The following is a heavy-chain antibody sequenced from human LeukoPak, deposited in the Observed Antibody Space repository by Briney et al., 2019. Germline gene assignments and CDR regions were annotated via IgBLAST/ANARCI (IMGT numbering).Heavy chain of an antibody. CDR2: MNPNSGNT. D-gene: IGHD3-10*01. V-gene: IGHV1-8*01. J-gene: IGHJ4*02. Sequence: GASVKVSCKASGYSFISYDTNWVRQATGQGLEWMGWMNPNSGNTGYPQKFQGRVTMTRSTSITTAYIELSSLRSEDTAVYYCARVQRVKFPLKYYFDYWGQGTLVTVSS. CDR1: GYSFISYD. CDR3: ARVQRVKFPLKYYFDY.